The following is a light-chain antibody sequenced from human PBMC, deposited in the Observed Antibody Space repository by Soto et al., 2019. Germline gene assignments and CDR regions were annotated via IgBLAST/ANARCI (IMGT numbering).Light chain of an antibody. V-gene: IGLV2-14*03. CDR1: SSDVGGYNF. Sequence: QSVLTQPASVSASPGQSITISCTGTSSDVGGYNFVSWYQQHPGKAPKLMIYDVSNRPSGVSDRFSGSKSGNTASLTIFGLQAEDEADYYCSSYATSILEVFGTGTKVTVL. J-gene: IGLJ1*01. CDR3: SSYATSILEV. CDR2: DVS.